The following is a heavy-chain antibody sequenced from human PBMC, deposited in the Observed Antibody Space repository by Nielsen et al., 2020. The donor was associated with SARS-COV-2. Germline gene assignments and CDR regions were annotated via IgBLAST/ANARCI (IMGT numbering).Heavy chain of an antibody. Sequence: GESLKISCKGSGYSFTSYWIGWVRQMPGKGLEWMGLIYPGDSDTRYSPSFQGQVTISADKSISTAYLQWSSLKASDTAMYYCARHVAAAGTAGYYYYYGMDVWGQGTTVTVSS. CDR1: GYSFTSYW. CDR3: ARHVAAAGTAGYYYYYGMDV. J-gene: IGHJ6*02. V-gene: IGHV5-51*01. D-gene: IGHD6-13*01. CDR2: IYPGDSDT.